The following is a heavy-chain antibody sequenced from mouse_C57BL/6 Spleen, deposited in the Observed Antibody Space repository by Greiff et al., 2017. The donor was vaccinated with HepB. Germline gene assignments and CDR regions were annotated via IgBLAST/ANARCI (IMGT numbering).Heavy chain of an antibody. CDR2: IDPSDSYT. J-gene: IGHJ3*01. CDR1: GYTFTSYW. V-gene: IGHV1-69*01. CDR3: ARGGRGMAY. Sequence: QVQLQQPGAELVMPGASVKLSCKASGYTFTSYWMHWVKQRPGQGLEWIGEIDPSDSYTNYNQKFKGKSTLTVDKSSSTAYMQLSSLTSEDYAVYYWARGGRGMAYWGQGTLVTVSA.